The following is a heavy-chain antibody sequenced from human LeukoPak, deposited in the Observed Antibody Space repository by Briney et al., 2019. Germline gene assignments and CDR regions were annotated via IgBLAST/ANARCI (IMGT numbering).Heavy chain of an antibody. D-gene: IGHD3-9*01. J-gene: IGHJ5*02. CDR2: MNPNSGNT. Sequence: ASVKVSCKASGYTFTSYDINWVRQPTGQGLEWMGWMNPNSGNTSYAQKFQGRVTMTRNTSISTAYMELSSLRSEDTAVYYCARVRVDFDWLLYPNWFDPWGQGTLVTVSS. V-gene: IGHV1-8*01. CDR3: ARVRVDFDWLLYPNWFDP. CDR1: GYTFTSYD.